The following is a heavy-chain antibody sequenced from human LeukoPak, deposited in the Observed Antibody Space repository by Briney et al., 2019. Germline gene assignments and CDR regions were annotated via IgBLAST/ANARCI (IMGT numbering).Heavy chain of an antibody. CDR3: ASVDHEGYSDY. CDR1: GGSISNYY. Sequence: PSETLSLTCTVSGGSISNYYWSWIRQPPGKGLEWIGYISYTGTTRHNPSLKSRVTISVDTSKNQFSLKLSSLTASDTAIYSCASVDHEGYSDYWGQGTLVTVSS. D-gene: IGHD3-22*01. V-gene: IGHV4-59*01. CDR2: ISYTGTT. J-gene: IGHJ4*02.